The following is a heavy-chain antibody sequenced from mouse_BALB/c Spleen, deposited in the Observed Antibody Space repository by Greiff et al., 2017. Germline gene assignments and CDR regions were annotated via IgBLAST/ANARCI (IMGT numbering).Heavy chain of an antibody. J-gene: IGHJ4*01. CDR1: GYAFSSSW. Sequence: VQLVESGPELVKPGASVKISCKASGYAFSSSWMNWVKQRPGQGLEWIGRIYPGDGDTNYNGKFKGKATLTADKSSSTAYMQLSSLTSVDSAVYFCAREGGNYEGYAMDYWGQGTSVTVSS. V-gene: IGHV1-82*01. CDR2: IYPGDGDT. CDR3: AREGGNYEGYAMDY. D-gene: IGHD2-1*01.